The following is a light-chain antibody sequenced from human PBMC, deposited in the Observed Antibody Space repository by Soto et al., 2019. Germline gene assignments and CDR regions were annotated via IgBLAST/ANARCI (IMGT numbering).Light chain of an antibody. Sequence: DIQMTQSPSSVSASVGDRVSITCRASQGISNWLAWYQQKPGRAPKLLIYAASSLQSGVSSRFRGSGSGTDFTLTISSLQPEDFETYYCQQGNSFPFTLAPGTNVDIK. J-gene: IGKJ3*01. V-gene: IGKV1D-12*01. CDR1: QGISNW. CDR3: QQGNSFPFT. CDR2: AAS.